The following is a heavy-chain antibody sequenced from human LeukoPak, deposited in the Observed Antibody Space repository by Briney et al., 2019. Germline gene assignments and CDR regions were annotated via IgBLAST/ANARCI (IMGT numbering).Heavy chain of an antibody. CDR1: GYTLTELS. D-gene: IGHD6-19*01. V-gene: IGHV1-24*01. J-gene: IGHJ4*02. CDR3: ATGSSGPYYFDY. Sequence: ASVNVSCKVSGYTLTELSMHWVRQAPGKGLECMGGFDPEDGETIYAQKFQGRVTMTEDTSTDTAYMELSSLRSEDTAVYYCATGSSGPYYFDYWGQGTLVTVSS. CDR2: FDPEDGET.